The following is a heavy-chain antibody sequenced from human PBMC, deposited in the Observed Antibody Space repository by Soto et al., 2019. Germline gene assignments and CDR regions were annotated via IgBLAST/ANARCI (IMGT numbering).Heavy chain of an antibody. CDR2: ISGSGGST. D-gene: IGHD3-10*01. CDR3: AKDRPITMVRGVMVMDV. V-gene: IGHV3-23*01. Sequence: EVQLLESGGGLVQPGGSLRLSCAASGFTFSSYAMSWVRQAPGKGLEWVSAISGSGGSTYYADSVKGRFTISRDNSKNTRYLQMNSLRAEDTAVYYCAKDRPITMVRGVMVMDVWGQGTTVTVSS. CDR1: GFTFSSYA. J-gene: IGHJ6*02.